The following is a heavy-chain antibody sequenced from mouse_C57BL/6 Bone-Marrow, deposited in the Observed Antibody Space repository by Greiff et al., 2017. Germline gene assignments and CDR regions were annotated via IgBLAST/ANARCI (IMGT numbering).Heavy chain of an antibody. CDR2: ISYDGSN. J-gene: IGHJ3*01. D-gene: IGHD2-3*01. CDR3: ARWGLCWFWFAY. V-gene: IGHV3-6*01. CDR1: GYSITSGYY. Sequence: EVQLLQSGPGLVKPSQSLSLTCSVTGYSITSGYYWNWIRQFPGNKLEWMGFISYDGSNNYNPSLQNRISITRDTSKNQFFLKLNSVTAENTATYCGARWGLCWFWFAYWGQGTLVTVSA.